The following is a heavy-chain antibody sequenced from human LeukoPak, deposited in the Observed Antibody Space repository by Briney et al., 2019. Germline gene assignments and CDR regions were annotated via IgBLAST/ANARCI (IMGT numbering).Heavy chain of an antibody. CDR2: ISGCSGST. J-gene: IGHJ3*02. V-gene: IGHV3-23*01. CDR3: AKDSVPTTYYYDSSGSPADAFDI. D-gene: IGHD3-22*01. CDR1: GFTFSSYA. Sequence: GGSLRLSCAASGFTFSSYAMSWVRQAPGKELEGVSGISGCSGSTYYVDSVKGRFTISRDNSKKTLYLQVNSLRGEDTAVYYCAKDSVPTTYYYDSSGSPADAFDIWGQGRMVTVSS.